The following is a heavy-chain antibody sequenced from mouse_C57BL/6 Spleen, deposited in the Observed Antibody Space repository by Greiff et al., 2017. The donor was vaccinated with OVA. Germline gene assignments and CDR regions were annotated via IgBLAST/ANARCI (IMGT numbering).Heavy chain of an antibody. J-gene: IGHJ4*01. V-gene: IGHV1-55*01. Sequence: VQLQQPGAELVKPGASVKMSCKASGYTFTSYWITWVKQRPGQGLEWIGDIYPGSGSTNYNEKFKSKATLTVDTSSSTAYMQLSSLTSEDSAVYYCARGGVPSGAMDYWGQGTSVTVSS. CDR1: GYTFTSYW. CDR2: IYPGSGST. CDR3: ARGGVPSGAMDY. D-gene: IGHD3-1*01.